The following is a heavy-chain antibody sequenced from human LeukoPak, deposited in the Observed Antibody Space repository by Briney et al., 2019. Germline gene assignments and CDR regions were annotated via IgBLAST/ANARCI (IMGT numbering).Heavy chain of an antibody. CDR2: ISYDGSNK. J-gene: IGHJ4*02. CDR1: GFTFRTYA. Sequence: GGSLRLSCAASGFTFRTYAMHWVRQAPGKGLEWVAVISYDGSNKYYADSVKGRFTISRDNSKNTLYLQMNSLRAEDTAVYYCTRDATYYLRYGYFDYWGQGTLVTVSS. V-gene: IGHV3-30*04. CDR3: TRDATYYLRYGYFDY. D-gene: IGHD2/OR15-2a*01.